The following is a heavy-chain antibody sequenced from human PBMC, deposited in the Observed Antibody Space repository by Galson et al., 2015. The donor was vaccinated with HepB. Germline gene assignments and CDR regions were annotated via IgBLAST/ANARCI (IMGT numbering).Heavy chain of an antibody. CDR2: ISAYNGNT. CDR1: GYTFTSYG. J-gene: IGHJ6*03. CDR3: ARSTTGTMAAYYYYYYYMDV. Sequence: SVKVSCKASGYTFTSYGISWVRQAPGQGLEWMGWISAYNGNTNYAQNLQGRVTMTTDTSTSTAYMELRSLRSDDTAVYYCARSTTGTMAAYYYYYYYMDVWGKGTTVTVSS. D-gene: IGHD1-1*01. V-gene: IGHV1-18*01.